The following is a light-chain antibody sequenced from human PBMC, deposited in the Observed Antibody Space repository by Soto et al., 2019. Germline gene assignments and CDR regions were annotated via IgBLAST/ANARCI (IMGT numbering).Light chain of an antibody. CDR3: SSYAGSNNFV. V-gene: IGLV2-8*01. Sequence: QSALTQPRCASCSPGQSVTISCTGTSSDVGGYNYVSWYQQHPGKAPKLMIYEVSERPSGVPDRFSGSKSSNTASLTVSGLQAQDEADYYCSSYAGSNNFVFGTGTKVTVL. J-gene: IGLJ1*01. CDR2: EVS. CDR1: SSDVGGYNY.